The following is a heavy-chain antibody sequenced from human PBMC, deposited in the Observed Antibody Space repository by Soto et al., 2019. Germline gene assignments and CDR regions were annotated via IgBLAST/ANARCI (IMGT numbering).Heavy chain of an antibody. J-gene: IGHJ6*02. CDR3: ARQYCTTTACQAHGIDV. D-gene: IGHD4-4*01. CDR1: GGSVSSGSYY. Sequence: PSETLSLTCTVSGGSVSSGSYYWTWIRQPPGKGLEWLGYIYYSGTTNYNPPLKSRITISVDTSGNQFSLKLSSVTAADTAVYFCARQYCTTTACQAHGIDVWGQGTTVTVSS. V-gene: IGHV4-61*01. CDR2: IYYSGTT.